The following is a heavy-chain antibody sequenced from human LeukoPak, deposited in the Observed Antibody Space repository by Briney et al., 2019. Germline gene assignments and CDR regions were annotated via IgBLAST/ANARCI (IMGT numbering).Heavy chain of an antibody. CDR3: ALARDYYYDSSGYLGP. V-gene: IGHV3-23*01. D-gene: IGHD3-22*01. CDR1: GFTFSSYA. CDR2: ISGSGGST. J-gene: IGHJ5*02. Sequence: PGGSLRLSCAASGFTFSSYAMSWVRQAPGKGLEWVSAISGSGGSTYYADSVKCRFTISRDNSKNTLYLQMNSLRAEDTAVYYCALARDYYYDSSGYLGPWGQGTLVTVSS.